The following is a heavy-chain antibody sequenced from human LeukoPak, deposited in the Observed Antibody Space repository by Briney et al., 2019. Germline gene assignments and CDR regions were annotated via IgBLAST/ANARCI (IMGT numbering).Heavy chain of an antibody. Sequence: GGSLRLSCAASGFSFSDAWMSWVRQIPGKGLEWVGRIESKTDGGTTDYTAPVKGRFTISRDDSTNTLYLQMNSLKSEDTAVYYCTTYGSGRKFDYWGQGILVTVSS. CDR2: IESKTDGGTT. CDR1: GFSFSDAW. CDR3: TTYGSGRKFDY. J-gene: IGHJ4*02. D-gene: IGHD3-10*01. V-gene: IGHV3-15*04.